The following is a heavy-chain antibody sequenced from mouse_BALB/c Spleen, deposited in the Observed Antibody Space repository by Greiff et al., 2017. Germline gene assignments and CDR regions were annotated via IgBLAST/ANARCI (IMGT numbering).Heavy chain of an antibody. CDR2: IDPENGDT. D-gene: IGHD2-10*01. CDR1: GFNINDYY. CDR3: NAAYYGNYEDAMDY. V-gene: IGHV14-4*02. J-gene: IGHJ4*01. Sequence: VQLQQSGAELVRSGASVKLSCTASGFNINDYYMHWVKQRPEQGLEWIGWIDPENGDTEYAPKFQGKATMTADTSSTTAYLQLSSLTSEDTAVYYCNAAYYGNYEDAMDYWGQGTSVTVSS.